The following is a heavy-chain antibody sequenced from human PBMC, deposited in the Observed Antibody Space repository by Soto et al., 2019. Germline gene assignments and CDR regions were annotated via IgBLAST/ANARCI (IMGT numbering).Heavy chain of an antibody. V-gene: IGHV3-23*01. CDR1: GFTFSSYA. J-gene: IGHJ6*03. CDR2: ISGSGGST. D-gene: IGHD2-2*01. Sequence: EVQLLESGGGLVQPGGSLRLFCAASGFTFSSYAMSWVRQAPGKGLEWVSAISGSGGSTYYADSVKGRFTISIDNSKNTLYLQMNSLRAEDTAVYYCAKMRGYCSSTSCYYYYIDVSGKGTTVTVSS. CDR3: AKMRGYCSSTSCYYYYIDV.